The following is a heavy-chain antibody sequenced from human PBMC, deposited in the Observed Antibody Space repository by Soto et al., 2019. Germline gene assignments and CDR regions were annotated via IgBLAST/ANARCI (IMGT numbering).Heavy chain of an antibody. Sequence: QVQVVQSGAEVKKPGASVKVSCKASGYTFTGYYLHWVRQAPGQGLEWLGWINPNGGGTNYAQDFQGRTTMTRDASINTAYLEVTRLRSEDTAVYYCAREGIAARSPTDWGQGTLVTVSS. V-gene: IGHV1-2*02. CDR3: AREGIAARSPTD. D-gene: IGHD6-6*01. CDR2: INPNGGGT. CDR1: GYTFTGYY. J-gene: IGHJ4*02.